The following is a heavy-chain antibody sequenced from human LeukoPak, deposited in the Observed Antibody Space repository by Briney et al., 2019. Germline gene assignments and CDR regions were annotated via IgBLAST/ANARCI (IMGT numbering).Heavy chain of an antibody. J-gene: IGHJ4*02. V-gene: IGHV3-7*03. CDR2: IRQDGDTK. Sequence: GGSLRLSCAASGFPFNAYWMTWVRQAPGEGLEWVANIRQDGDTKYYVDSVKGRFTISRDNAMSSLYLQMNSLRAEDTAIYYCARSLPYGTTWYGRSDFWGQGTLVTVSS. D-gene: IGHD6-13*01. CDR3: ARSLPYGTTWYGRSDF. CDR1: GFPFNAYW.